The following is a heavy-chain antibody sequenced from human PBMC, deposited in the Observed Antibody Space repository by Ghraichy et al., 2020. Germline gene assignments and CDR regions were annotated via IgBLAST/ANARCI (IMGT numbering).Heavy chain of an antibody. CDR3: AKRPSYSSGWNYYFDY. V-gene: IGHV3-23*01. J-gene: IGHJ4*02. CDR2: ISGSGGST. CDR1: GFTFTSSA. Sequence: GGSLRLSCAASGFTFTSSAMSWVRQAPGKGLEWVSGISGSGGSTNYADSVKGRFTISRDNSKNTLYLQMNSLRAEDTAVYYCAKRPSYSSGWNYYFDYWGQGTLVTVSS. D-gene: IGHD6-19*01.